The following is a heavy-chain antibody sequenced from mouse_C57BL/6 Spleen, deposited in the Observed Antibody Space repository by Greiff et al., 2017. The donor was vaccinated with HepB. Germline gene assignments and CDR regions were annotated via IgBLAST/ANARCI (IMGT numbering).Heavy chain of an antibody. CDR3: ARSGGGYWYFDV. D-gene: IGHD4-1*01. CDR2: IDPSDSYT. Sequence: QVQLQQPGAELVMPGASVKLSCKASGYTFTSYWMHWVKQRPGQGLEWIGEIDPSDSYTNYNQKFKGKSTLTVDKSSSTAYMQLSSLTSEDSAVYYCARSGGGYWYFDVWGTGTTVTVSS. CDR1: GYTFTSYW. J-gene: IGHJ1*03. V-gene: IGHV1-69*01.